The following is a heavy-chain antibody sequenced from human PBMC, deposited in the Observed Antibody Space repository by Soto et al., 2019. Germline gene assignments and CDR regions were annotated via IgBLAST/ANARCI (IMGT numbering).Heavy chain of an antibody. J-gene: IGHJ5*02. CDR2: ISSSSSYI. CDR1: GFPFSKYS. D-gene: IGHD2-15*01. Sequence: PGGSLRLSCAASGFPFSKYSMNWVRQAPGKGLEWVSSISSSSSYIYYADSVKGRFTTSRDNGKNSLYLRMNSLRAEDTAVYYCARDGSGGYAGDPWGQGIQVTVSS. CDR3: ARDGSGGYAGDP. V-gene: IGHV3-21*01.